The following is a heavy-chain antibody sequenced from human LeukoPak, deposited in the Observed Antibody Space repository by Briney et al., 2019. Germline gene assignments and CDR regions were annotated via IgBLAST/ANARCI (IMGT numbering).Heavy chain of an antibody. CDR3: ASGIAIIPAGVNDY. CDR2: INSDGSST. D-gene: IGHD2-2*01. CDR1: GFTFSSYC. V-gene: IGHV3-74*01. Sequence: GGSLRLSCAVSGFTFSSYCMHWVRHAPGKGLVWVSRINSDGSSTSYADSVKGRFTISRDNAKNTLYLEMNSLRAEDTAVYYCASGIAIIPAGVNDYWGQGTLVTVSS. J-gene: IGHJ4*02.